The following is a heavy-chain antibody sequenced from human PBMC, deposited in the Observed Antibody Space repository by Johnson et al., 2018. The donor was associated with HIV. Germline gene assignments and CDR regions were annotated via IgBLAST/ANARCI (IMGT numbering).Heavy chain of an antibody. CDR3: ARRAYYYDSSGDYANAFDI. V-gene: IGHV3-30*03. CDR2: ISYDGSNK. Sequence: QMLLVESGGGVVQPGRSLRLSCAASGFTFSSYGMHWVRQAPGKGLEWVAVISYDGSNKYYADSVKGRFTISRDNSKNTLYLQMRSLRAEDMAVYYCARRAYYYDSSGDYANAFDIWGQGTMVTVSS. J-gene: IGHJ3*02. D-gene: IGHD3-22*01. CDR1: GFTFSSYG.